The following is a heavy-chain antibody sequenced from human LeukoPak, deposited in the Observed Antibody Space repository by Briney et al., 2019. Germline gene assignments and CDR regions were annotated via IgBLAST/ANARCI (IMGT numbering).Heavy chain of an antibody. CDR1: GFTFSSYS. J-gene: IGHJ4*02. CDR3: ASGSSRDY. Sequence: GGSLRLSCAAYGFTFSSYSMNWVRQAPGKGLEWVSYISSSSSTIYYADSAKGRFTISRDNAKNSLYLQMNSLRAEDTAVYYCASGSSRDYWGQGTLVTVSS. CDR2: ISSSSSTI. V-gene: IGHV3-48*01. D-gene: IGHD5-12*01.